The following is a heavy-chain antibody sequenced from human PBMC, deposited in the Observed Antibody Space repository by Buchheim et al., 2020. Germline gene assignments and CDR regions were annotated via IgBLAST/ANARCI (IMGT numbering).Heavy chain of an antibody. J-gene: IGHJ4*02. CDR3: ARDLSGSQDY. Sequence: EVQLEESGGGLVQPGGSLRLSCAASGFTLRTYWMHWVRQAPGKGLEWVSRINEDGSFTNYADSVKGRFTISRDNAENTRYLQMTSLRVEDTAMYYCARDLSGSQDYWGQGTL. V-gene: IGHV3-74*01. CDR1: GFTLRTYW. CDR2: INEDGSFT. D-gene: IGHD1-26*01.